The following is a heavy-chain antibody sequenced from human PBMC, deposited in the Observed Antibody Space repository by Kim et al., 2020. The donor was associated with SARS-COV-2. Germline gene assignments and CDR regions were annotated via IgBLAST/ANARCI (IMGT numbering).Heavy chain of an antibody. V-gene: IGHV3-43*02. Sequence: GGSLRLSCAASGFTFDDYAMHWVRQAPGKGLEWVSLISGDGGSTYYADSVKGRFTISRDNSKNSLYLQMNSLRTEDTALYYCAKTGPHYYDSSSYLDYFDYWGQGTLVTVSS. J-gene: IGHJ4*02. CDR1: GFTFDDYA. D-gene: IGHD3-22*01. CDR2: ISGDGGST. CDR3: AKTGPHYYDSSSYLDYFDY.